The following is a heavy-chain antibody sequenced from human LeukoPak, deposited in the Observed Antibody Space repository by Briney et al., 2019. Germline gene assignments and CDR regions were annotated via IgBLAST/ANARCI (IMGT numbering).Heavy chain of an antibody. D-gene: IGHD6-25*01. V-gene: IGHV3-53*01. J-gene: IGHJ3*02. CDR3: AREPGVSANAFDI. CDR1: GFTVSSNY. Sequence: GGSLRLSCAASGFTVSSNYMSWVRQAPGKGLEWVSVIYSGGSTYYAASVKDGFTISSDNNKNKLYLQMNSLQAEDTAVYYCAREPGVSANAFDIWGQGAMVTVSS. CDR2: IYSGGST.